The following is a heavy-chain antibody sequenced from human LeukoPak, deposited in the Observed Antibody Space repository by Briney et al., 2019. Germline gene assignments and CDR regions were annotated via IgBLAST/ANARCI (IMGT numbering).Heavy chain of an antibody. CDR3: AKDGYDYYYYYMDV. CDR2: ISGSGGTT. CDR1: GFTFSGYA. J-gene: IGHJ6*03. Sequence: GGSLRLSCAASGFTFSGYAMRWVRQAPGKGLEWVSAISGSGGTTYYADSVKGRFTISRDNSKNTLYLQMNSLRAEDTAVYYCAKDGYDYYYYYMDVWGRGTAVTVSS. D-gene: IGHD1-1*01. V-gene: IGHV3-23*01.